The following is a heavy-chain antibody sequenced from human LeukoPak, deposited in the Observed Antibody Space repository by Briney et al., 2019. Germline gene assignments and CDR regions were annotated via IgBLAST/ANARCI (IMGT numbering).Heavy chain of an antibody. D-gene: IGHD6-13*01. CDR1: GGTFSSYA. Sequence: SVKVSCKASGGTFSSYAISWVRQAPGQGLEWMGGIIPIFGTANYAQKFQGRVTITADESTSTAYMELSSLRSEDTAVYYCATIAAAGSGGIDYWGQGTLVTVSS. J-gene: IGHJ4*02. V-gene: IGHV1-69*13. CDR2: IIPIFGTA. CDR3: ATIAAAGSGGIDY.